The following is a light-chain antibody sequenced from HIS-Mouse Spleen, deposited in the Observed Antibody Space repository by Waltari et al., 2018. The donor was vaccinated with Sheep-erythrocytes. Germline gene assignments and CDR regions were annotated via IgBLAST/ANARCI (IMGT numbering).Light chain of an antibody. V-gene: IGLV3-1*01. CDR2: QGS. CDR1: NLGDKY. CDR3: QAWDSSTAVV. J-gene: IGLJ2*01. Sequence: SYELTQPPSVSVSPGQTASITCSGDNLGDKYACWYQQKPGQSPVLVIYQGSKRPSGIPDRFSGSNSGDTASLTISGTQAMDEADYYCQAWDSSTAVVFGGGTKLTVL.